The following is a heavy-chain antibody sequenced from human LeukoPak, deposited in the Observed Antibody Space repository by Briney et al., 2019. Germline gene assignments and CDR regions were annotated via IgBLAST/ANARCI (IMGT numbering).Heavy chain of an antibody. CDR1: GGSISSYY. D-gene: IGHD1-1*01. CDR3: ARDCYKLGPFAH. Sequence: AETLTVACTVSGGSISSYYWRWIRQPPGKGLEWIGNIYYSGSTKYNPSLESRVTISVDTSKNRFSLKLTSVTAADTAVYYCARDCYKLGPFAHWG. J-gene: IGHJ4*01. CDR2: IYYSGST. V-gene: IGHV4-59*01.